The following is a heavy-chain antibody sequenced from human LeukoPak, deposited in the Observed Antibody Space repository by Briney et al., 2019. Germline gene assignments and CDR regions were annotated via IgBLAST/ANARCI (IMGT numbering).Heavy chain of an antibody. J-gene: IGHJ3*02. CDR2: IVGTGGRGSI. D-gene: IGHD3-10*01. Sequence: GGSLRLSCAASGFTFSSYAMNWVRQAPGGRLQWVSSIVGTGGRGSIYYADSVKGRFTISRDNSKNTLYLQMNSLRAEDTAVYYCASGLWFGQNAFDIWGQGTMVTVSS. V-gene: IGHV3-23*01. CDR3: ASGLWFGQNAFDI. CDR1: GFTFSSYA.